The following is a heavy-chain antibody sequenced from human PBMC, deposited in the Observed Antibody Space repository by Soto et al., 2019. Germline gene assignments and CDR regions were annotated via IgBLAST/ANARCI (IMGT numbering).Heavy chain of an antibody. CDR2: INHSGDT. CDR3: ASGRGVRGSIITTYYSYGLDV. Sequence: QVQLQQWGAGLLKPSETLSLTCAVYGGSFSGNYRSWIRQPPGKGREWIGEINHSGDTNYNPSLKSRVTISVDTSKNQFSLKLTSVTAADTAVYYCASGRGVRGSIITTYYSYGLDVWGQGTTVTVSS. V-gene: IGHV4-34*02. D-gene: IGHD3-10*01. J-gene: IGHJ6*02. CDR1: GGSFSGNY.